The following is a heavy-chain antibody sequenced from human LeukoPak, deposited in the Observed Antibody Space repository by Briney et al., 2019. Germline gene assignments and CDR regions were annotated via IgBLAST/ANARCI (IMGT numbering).Heavy chain of an antibody. V-gene: IGHV3-48*03. CDR2: ISSSGSTI. J-gene: IGHJ4*02. Sequence: GGSLRLSCAASGFTFSSYEMNWVRQAPGKGLEWVSYISSSGSTIYYADSVKGRLTISRDNAKNSLYLQMNSLRAEDTAVYYCVRGMFGPDYWGQGTLVTVSS. CDR3: VRGMFGPDY. CDR1: GFTFSSYE. D-gene: IGHD3-3*01.